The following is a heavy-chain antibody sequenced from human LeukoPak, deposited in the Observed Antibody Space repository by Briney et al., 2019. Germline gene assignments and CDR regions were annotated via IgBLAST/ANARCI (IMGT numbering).Heavy chain of an antibody. CDR2: ITWNSGHT. CDR3: AKDSFSGNFYYFDS. Sequence: GGSLRLSCAASGFNFNDYAMNWVRQAPGKGLEWVSGITWNSGHTVYADSVKGRFTISRDNAKNTLFLQMNSLTTEDTALYYCAKDSFSGNFYYFDSWGQGTLVTVSS. V-gene: IGHV3-9*01. D-gene: IGHD6-25*01. CDR1: GFNFNDYA. J-gene: IGHJ4*02.